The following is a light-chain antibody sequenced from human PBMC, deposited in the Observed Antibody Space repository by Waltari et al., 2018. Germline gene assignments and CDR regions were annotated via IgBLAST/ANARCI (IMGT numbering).Light chain of an antibody. V-gene: IGKV1-9*01. CDR2: AAF. Sequence: DIQLTQSPSFLSASVGDRVTITCRASQAISSYLAWYQQKPGKAPKLLIYAAFTLQSGVSARFSGSGSWTEFTLTISSLQPEDSATYYCQQLNSYPLTFGGGTKVEI. CDR1: QAISSY. CDR3: QQLNSYPLT. J-gene: IGKJ4*01.